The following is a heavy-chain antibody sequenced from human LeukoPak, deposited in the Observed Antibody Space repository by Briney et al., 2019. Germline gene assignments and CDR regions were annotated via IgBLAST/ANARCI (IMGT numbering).Heavy chain of an antibody. D-gene: IGHD3-9*01. CDR3: AREGSGGTIYYFDY. Sequence: KSSETLSLTCAVYGGSFSGYYWSWIRQPPGKGLEWIGEINHSGSTNYNPSLKSRVTISVDTSKNQFFLKLSSVTAADTAVYYCAREGSGGTIYYFDYWGQGTLVTVSS. V-gene: IGHV4-34*01. CDR1: GGSFSGYY. J-gene: IGHJ4*02. CDR2: INHSGST.